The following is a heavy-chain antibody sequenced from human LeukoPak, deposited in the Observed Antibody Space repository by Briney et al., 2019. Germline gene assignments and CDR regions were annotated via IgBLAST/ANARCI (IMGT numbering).Heavy chain of an antibody. CDR1: GFTFSSYG. J-gene: IGHJ4*02. Sequence: PGGSLRLSCAASGFTFSSYGMHWVRQAPGKGLEWVAFIRYDGSNKYYADSVKGRFTISRDNSKNTLYLQMNSLRAEDTAVYYCAEDPKGFWSGYIDYWGQGTLVAVSS. CDR2: IRYDGSNK. CDR3: AEDPKGFWSGYIDY. V-gene: IGHV3-30*02. D-gene: IGHD3-3*01.